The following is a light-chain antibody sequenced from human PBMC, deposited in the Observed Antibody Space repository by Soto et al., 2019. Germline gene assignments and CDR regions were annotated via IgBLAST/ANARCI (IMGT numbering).Light chain of an antibody. Sequence: DIQMTQSPSSLSASIGDRITITCRASHDISNFLAWFQQKPGKAPKSLISAASSLQSGVPSKFSGSGSGTDFTLTISGLQPEDSATYYCQQYRSYPVTFGQGTRLEIK. V-gene: IGKV1-16*02. J-gene: IGKJ5*01. CDR3: QQYRSYPVT. CDR2: AAS. CDR1: HDISNF.